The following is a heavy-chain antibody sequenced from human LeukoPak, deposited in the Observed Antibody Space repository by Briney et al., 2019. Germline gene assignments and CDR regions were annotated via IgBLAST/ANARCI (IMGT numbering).Heavy chain of an antibody. CDR1: GFSFGDYW. Sequence: GGSLRLSCAASGFSFGDYWMYWVRQAPGKGLEWVSRTNTDGSSTTYADSVKGRFTVSRDNAKNTLYLQMNSLRAEDTAVYYCARDLGGGHGYWGQGTLVTVSS. CDR2: TNTDGSST. V-gene: IGHV3-74*01. CDR3: ARDLGGGHGY. J-gene: IGHJ4*02. D-gene: IGHD3-16*01.